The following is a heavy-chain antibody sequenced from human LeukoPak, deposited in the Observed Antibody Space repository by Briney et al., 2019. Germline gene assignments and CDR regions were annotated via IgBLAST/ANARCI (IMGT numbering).Heavy chain of an antibody. V-gene: IGHV4-34*01. D-gene: IGHD3-16*01. CDR3: ARGQYYVRRYYFDY. CDR1: GGSFSGYY. CDR2: INHSGST. J-gene: IGHJ4*02. Sequence: PSETLSLTCAVYGGSFSGYYWSWIRQPPGNGLEWIGEINHSGSTNYNPSLKSRVTISGDTSKNQFSLKLSSVTAADSAVYYCARGQYYVRRYYFDYWGQGTLVTVSS.